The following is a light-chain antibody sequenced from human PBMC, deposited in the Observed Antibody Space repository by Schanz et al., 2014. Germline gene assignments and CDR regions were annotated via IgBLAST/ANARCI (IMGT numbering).Light chain of an antibody. CDR2: GNN. Sequence: QSALTQPPSVSGAPGQRVTISCTGNSSNIGTPYDVHWYQQLPGTAPKLLIYGNNNRPSGVPDRFSGSKSGTSASLAITGLQADDEADYYCCSYIGTNHLVLFGGGTQLTVL. J-gene: IGLJ3*02. V-gene: IGLV1-40*01. CDR1: SSNIGTPYD. CDR3: CSYIGTNHLVL.